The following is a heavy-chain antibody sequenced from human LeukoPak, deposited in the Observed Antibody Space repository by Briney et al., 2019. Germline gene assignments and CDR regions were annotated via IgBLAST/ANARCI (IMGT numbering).Heavy chain of an antibody. J-gene: IGHJ5*02. D-gene: IGHD2-8*01. V-gene: IGHV4-34*01. CDR1: GGSFSGYY. CDR2: INHSGST. CDR3: ARARYCTNGVCYTWRFDP. Sequence: SETLSLTCAVYGGSFSGYYWSWIRQPPGKGLEWIGEINHSGSTNYNPSLKSRVTISVDTSKNQFSLKLSSVTAADTAVYYCARARYCTNGVCYTWRFDPWGQGTLVTVSS.